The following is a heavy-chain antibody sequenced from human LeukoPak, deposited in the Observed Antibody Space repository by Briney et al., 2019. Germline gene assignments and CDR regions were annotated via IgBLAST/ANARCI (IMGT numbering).Heavy chain of an antibody. CDR2: IYHSGNT. CDR3: ARSELLWFGGVNSGFDY. J-gene: IGHJ4*02. V-gene: IGHV4-30-2*02. Sequence: SETLSLTCAVSGGSIGSGPYSWRWIRQPPEKGLEWIGYIYHSGNTFFNPSLQSRVTMSLDRSNNQLSLKLSSVTAADTAVYYCARSELLWFGGVNSGFDYWGQGTLVTVSS. CDR1: GGSIGSGPYS. D-gene: IGHD3-10*01.